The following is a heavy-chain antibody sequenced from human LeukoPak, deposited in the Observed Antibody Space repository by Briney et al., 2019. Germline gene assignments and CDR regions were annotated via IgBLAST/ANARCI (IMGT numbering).Heavy chain of an antibody. CDR1: GFTFSSYS. V-gene: IGHV3-48*04. D-gene: IGHD3-22*01. Sequence: GGSLRLSCAASGFTFSSYSMNWVRQAPGKGLEWVSYISSSSSTIYYADSVKGRFTISRDNAKNSLYLQMNSLRAEDTAVYYCAREANYDSSGYYPYYFDYWGQGTLVTVSS. CDR3: AREANYDSSGYYPYYFDY. J-gene: IGHJ4*02. CDR2: ISSSSSTI.